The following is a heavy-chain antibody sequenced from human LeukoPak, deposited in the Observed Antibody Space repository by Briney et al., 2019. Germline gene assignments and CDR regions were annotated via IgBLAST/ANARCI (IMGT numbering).Heavy chain of an antibody. J-gene: IGHJ5*02. Sequence: GGSLRLSCAASGFTFSSYGMHWVRQAPGKGLEWVAVISYDGSNKYYADSVKGRFTISRDNSKNTLYLQMNSLRAEDTAVYYCARAMEVYDYVWGSYRHNWFDPWGQGTLVTVSS. V-gene: IGHV3-30*03. CDR2: ISYDGSNK. CDR1: GFTFSSYG. CDR3: ARAMEVYDYVWGSYRHNWFDP. D-gene: IGHD3-16*02.